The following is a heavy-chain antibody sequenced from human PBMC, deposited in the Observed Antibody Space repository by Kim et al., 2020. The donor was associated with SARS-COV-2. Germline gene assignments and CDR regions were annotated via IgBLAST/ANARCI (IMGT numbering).Heavy chain of an antibody. J-gene: IGHJ4*02. CDR3: ARVGRSSIAAPFDY. D-gene: IGHD6-6*01. V-gene: IGHV3-11*06. Sequence: AGSGQGRFTISRDNAKNSLYMKMNSLRAEDTAVYDCARVGRSSIAAPFDYWGQGTLVTVSS.